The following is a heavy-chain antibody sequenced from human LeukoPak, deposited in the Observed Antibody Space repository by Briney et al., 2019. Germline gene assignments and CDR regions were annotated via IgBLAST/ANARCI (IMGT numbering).Heavy chain of an antibody. D-gene: IGHD2-2*01. V-gene: IGHV1-18*01. CDR1: GYTFTSYG. Sequence: PRASVKVSCKASGYTFTSYGISWVRQAPGQGLEWMGWVSAYNGNTNYAQKLQGRVTMTTDTSTSTAYMELRSLRSDDTAVYYCARDTGVVPAARFDYWGQGTLVTVSS. J-gene: IGHJ4*02. CDR3: ARDTGVVPAARFDY. CDR2: VSAYNGNT.